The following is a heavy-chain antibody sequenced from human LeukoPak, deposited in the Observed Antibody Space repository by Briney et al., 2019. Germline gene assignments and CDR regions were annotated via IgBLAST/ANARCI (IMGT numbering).Heavy chain of an antibody. V-gene: IGHV3-53*01. Sequence: PGGSLRLSCAASGFTFSSYAMSWVRQAPGKGLEWVSVIYSGGSTYYADSVKGRFTISRDNSKNTLYLQMNSLRAEDTAVYYCASQTRSHFDYWGQGTLVTVSS. CDR3: ASQTRSHFDY. CDR2: IYSGGST. J-gene: IGHJ4*02. CDR1: GFTFSSYA.